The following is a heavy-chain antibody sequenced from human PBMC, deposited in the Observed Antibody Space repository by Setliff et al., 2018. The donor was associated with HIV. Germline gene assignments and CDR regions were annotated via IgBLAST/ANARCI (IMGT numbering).Heavy chain of an antibody. CDR3: ARGAYCGGASCSLTRFDP. D-gene: IGHD2-15*01. CDR2: IYYTGST. CDR1: GGSISTSRHY. V-gene: IGHV4-39*07. Sequence: SETLSLTCTVSGGSISTSRHYWGWIRQPPGKGLEWIGSIYYTGSTYYNPSLKSRVTISVDTSKNQFSLKLSSVTAADAAVYYCARGAYCGGASCSLTRFDPWGQGTLVTVSS. J-gene: IGHJ5*02.